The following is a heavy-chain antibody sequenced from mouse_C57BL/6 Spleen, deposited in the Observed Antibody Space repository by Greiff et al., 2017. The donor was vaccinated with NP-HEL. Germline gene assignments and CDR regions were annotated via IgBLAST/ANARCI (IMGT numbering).Heavy chain of an antibody. CDR2: IYPGDGDT. J-gene: IGHJ2*01. CDR3: AREGGGSSYFDY. V-gene: IGHV1-82*01. D-gene: IGHD1-1*01. Sequence: QVQLQQSGPELVKPGASVKISCKASGYAFSSSWMNWVKQRPGKGLEWIGRIYPGDGDTNYNGKFKGKATLTADKSSSTGYMQLSSLTSEDSAVYCWAREGGGSSYFDYWGQGTTLTVSS. CDR1: GYAFSSSW.